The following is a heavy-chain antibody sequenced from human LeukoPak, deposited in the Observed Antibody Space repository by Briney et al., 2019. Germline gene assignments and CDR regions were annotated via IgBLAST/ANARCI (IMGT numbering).Heavy chain of an antibody. CDR1: GYTFTSYY. CDR2: INPSGGST. J-gene: IGHJ4*02. Sequence: ASVKVSCKASGYTFTSYYMHWVRQAPGQGLEWMGIINPSGGSTSYAQKFQGRVTMTRDTSTSTVYMELSSLRSEGTAVYYCARPPDPGIAAPWGFDYWGQGTLVTVSS. V-gene: IGHV1-46*01. D-gene: IGHD6-13*01. CDR3: ARPPDPGIAAPWGFDY.